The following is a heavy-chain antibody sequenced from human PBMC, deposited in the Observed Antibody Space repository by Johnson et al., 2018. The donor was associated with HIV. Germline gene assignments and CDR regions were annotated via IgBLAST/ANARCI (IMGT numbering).Heavy chain of an antibody. D-gene: IGHD4-11*01. CDR2: ISYDGSNK. CDR3: ARGGAVTRRSADAFDI. CDR1: GFTFSSYP. V-gene: IGHV3-30-3*01. J-gene: IGHJ3*02. Sequence: QVQLVESGGGVVQPGRSLRLSCEASGFTFSSYPMHWVRQAPGKGLEWVAVISYDGSNKYYADSVKGRFTISRDNSKNTLYLQMNSLRAEDTAVYYCARGGAVTRRSADAFDIWGQGTMVTVSS.